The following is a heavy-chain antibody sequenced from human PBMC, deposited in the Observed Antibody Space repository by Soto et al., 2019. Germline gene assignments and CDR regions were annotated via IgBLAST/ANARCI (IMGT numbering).Heavy chain of an antibody. D-gene: IGHD7-27*01. CDR3: TRANWYSEY. Sequence: QVQLQESGPGLVKPSETLSLTCTVSGGSINNHYLSWIRQPPGKGLEWLGYVYYNGITNYNPSLESRVTMSVDTSKNQVSLNLTSLTAADTAIYFCTRANWYSEYWGQGTLVTVSS. J-gene: IGHJ4*02. CDR2: VYYNGIT. V-gene: IGHV4-59*11. CDR1: GGSINNHY.